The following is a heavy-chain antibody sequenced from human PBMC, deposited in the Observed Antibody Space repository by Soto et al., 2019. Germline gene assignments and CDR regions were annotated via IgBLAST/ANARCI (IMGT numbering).Heavy chain of an antibody. Sequence: ASVKVSCKASGGTFSSYAISWVRQAPGQGLEWMGGIIPIFGTANYAQRFQGRVTITADKSTSTAYMELSSLRSEDTAVYYCARLPTYYYDSNDYCGQGTLVTVSS. D-gene: IGHD3-22*01. CDR3: ARLPTYYYDSNDY. V-gene: IGHV1-69*06. CDR2: IIPIFGTA. CDR1: GGTFSSYA. J-gene: IGHJ4*02.